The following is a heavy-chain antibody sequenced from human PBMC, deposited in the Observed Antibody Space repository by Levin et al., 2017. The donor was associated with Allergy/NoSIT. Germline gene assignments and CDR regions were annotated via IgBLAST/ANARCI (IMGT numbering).Heavy chain of an antibody. J-gene: IGHJ4*01. CDR3: ARTSYSRSFRVGYFDY. CDR1: GFTFDDYG. V-gene: IGHV3-20*04. Sequence: GGSLRLSCAASGFTFDDYGMTWVRQAPGKGLEWVSTINWNGGTIGYADSVKGRFTISRDNAKNFLYLQMNSLRAEETALSYCARTSYSRSFRVGYFDYWGHGTLVTVSS. D-gene: IGHD3-10*01. CDR2: INWNGGTI.